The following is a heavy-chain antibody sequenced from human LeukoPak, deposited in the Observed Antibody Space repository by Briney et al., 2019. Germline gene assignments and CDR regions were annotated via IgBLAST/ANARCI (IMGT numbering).Heavy chain of an antibody. CDR2: ISSYSSYI. D-gene: IGHD2-21*01. CDR3: VRVHLDYSDFDY. V-gene: IGHV3-21*01. J-gene: IGHJ4*02. Sequence: GGSLRLSCAASGFNLNNESSNLARQAPGKGLEWVSSISSYSSYIFYADSVKGRFTISRDIAKNSVYLQMYSLRAEDSAVYFCVRVHLDYSDFDYWGQGTRVTVSS. CDR1: GFNLNNES.